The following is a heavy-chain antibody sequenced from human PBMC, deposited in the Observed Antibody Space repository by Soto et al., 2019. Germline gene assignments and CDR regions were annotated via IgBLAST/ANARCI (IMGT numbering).Heavy chain of an antibody. V-gene: IGHV1-18*01. J-gene: IGHJ3*02. CDR2: ISAYNGNT. D-gene: IGHD6-19*01. CDR3: ARSRRVAVAGFGAFDI. CDR1: GYTFTSYG. Sequence: ASVKVSCKASGYTFTSYGISWVRQAPGQGLEWMGWISAYNGNTNYAQKLQGRVTMTTDTSTSTAYMELRSLRSDDTAVYYCARSRRVAVAGFGAFDIWGQGTMVTVSS.